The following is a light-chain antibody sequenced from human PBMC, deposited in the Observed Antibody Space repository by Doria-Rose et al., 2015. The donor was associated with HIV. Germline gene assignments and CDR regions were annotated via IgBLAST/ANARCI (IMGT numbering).Light chain of an antibody. CDR2: AAS. Sequence: DIRMTQSPSSLSASIGDRVTITCRASQTVSTYLNWFQQEPGKAPKLLIYAASRLQSGVPSRFSGSGSETDFTLTISGLQPGDFATYYCQQTYSSPPWTFGQGTKVE. J-gene: IGKJ1*01. CDR1: QTVSTY. V-gene: IGKV1-39*01. CDR3: QQTYSSPPWT.